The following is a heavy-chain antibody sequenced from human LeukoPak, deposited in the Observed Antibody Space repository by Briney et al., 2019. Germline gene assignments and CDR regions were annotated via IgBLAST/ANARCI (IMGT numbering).Heavy chain of an antibody. CDR2: IKPDGSEK. J-gene: IGHJ4*02. CDR3: ARGGSTSSWFWND. V-gene: IGHV3-7*01. D-gene: IGHD6-13*01. CDR1: GFTFSSYA. Sequence: GRSLRLSCAASGFTFSSYAMHWVRQAPGKGLEWVANIKPDGSEKFYVDSVKGRFTISRDNARNSLYLQMNSLRAEDMAVYYCARGGSTSSWFWNDWGQGTLVTVSS.